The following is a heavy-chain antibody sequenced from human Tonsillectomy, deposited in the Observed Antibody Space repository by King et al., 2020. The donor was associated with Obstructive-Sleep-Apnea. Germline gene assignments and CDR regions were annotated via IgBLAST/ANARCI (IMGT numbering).Heavy chain of an antibody. V-gene: IGHV3-21*01. CDR2: ISSSCTYI. D-gene: IGHD3-10*01. CDR1: RFIFSSYS. Sequence: QLVQSGGGLVKPGGSLRLSCAASRFIFSSYSMNWVRQAPGKGLEWVASISSSCTYIYYADSVKGRFTISRDNAKNSLFLQMNSLRAEDTAMYYCARSQYYSLPEDAFDIWGQGTMVTVSS. J-gene: IGHJ3*02. CDR3: ARSQYYSLPEDAFDI.